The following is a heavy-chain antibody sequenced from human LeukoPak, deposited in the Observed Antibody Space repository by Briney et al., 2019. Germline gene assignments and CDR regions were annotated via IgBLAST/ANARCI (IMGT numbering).Heavy chain of an antibody. CDR2: INSDGSGT. V-gene: IGHV3-74*01. Sequence: PGGSLRLSCAASGFTFSSYWMHWVRQAPGNGLVWVSRINSDGSGTSYADSVKGRFTISRDNAKNTLYLQMNSLRAEDTAVYYCARDPTVSISATYFDYWGQGTLVTVSS. CDR1: GFTFSSYW. J-gene: IGHJ4*02. D-gene: IGHD6-6*01. CDR3: ARDPTVSISATYFDY.